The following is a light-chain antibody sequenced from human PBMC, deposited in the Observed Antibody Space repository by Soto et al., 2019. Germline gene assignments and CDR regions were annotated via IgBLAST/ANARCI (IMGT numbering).Light chain of an antibody. Sequence: QSVLTQPASVSGSPGQSITISCTGTSSDVGSYNLVSWYQQHPGKAPKLMIYEGSKRPSGVSNRFSGSKSGNTASLTISGLQAEDEADYYCCSYAGSTFYVFGTVTKLNVL. CDR1: SSDVGSYNL. J-gene: IGLJ1*01. V-gene: IGLV2-23*01. CDR3: CSYAGSTFYV. CDR2: EGS.